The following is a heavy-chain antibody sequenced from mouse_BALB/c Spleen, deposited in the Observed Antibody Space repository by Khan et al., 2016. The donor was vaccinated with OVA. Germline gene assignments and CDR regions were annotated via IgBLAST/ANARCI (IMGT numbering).Heavy chain of an antibody. CDR3: ARGGYSAFAY. J-gene: IGHJ3*01. CDR2: IFPGSDIP. D-gene: IGHD2-14*01. CDR1: GYTFTAYI. Sequence: QVQLKQPGPELVKPGASLKVSCKASGYTFTAYIIGWVKQSTRQGLEWIGDIFPGSDIPYYNEKFKDKATLTVDKSANTAYMQLSSLTSEDSAVYFCARGGYSAFAYWGQGTLVTVSA. V-gene: IGHV1-77*01.